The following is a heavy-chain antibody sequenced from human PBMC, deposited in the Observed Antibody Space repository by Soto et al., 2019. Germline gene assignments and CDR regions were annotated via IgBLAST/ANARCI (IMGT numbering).Heavy chain of an antibody. J-gene: IGHJ4*02. CDR2: ITGSGSST. V-gene: IGHV3-23*01. D-gene: IGHD2-15*01. Sequence: GGSLRLSCAASGFTFRSFAMTWVRQAPGKGLEWVSAITGSGSSTHYADSVKGRFTISRDNSKNTLYLQMNSLRAEDTAVYYCAKERAETTCYDYWGPGTLVTVSS. CDR1: GFTFRSFA. CDR3: AKERAETTCYDY.